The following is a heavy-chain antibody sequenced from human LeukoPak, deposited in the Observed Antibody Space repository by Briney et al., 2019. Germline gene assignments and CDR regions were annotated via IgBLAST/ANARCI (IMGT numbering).Heavy chain of an antibody. CDR1: GFIVSSNY. Sequence: QTGGSLRLSCAASGFIVSSNYMSWVRQAPGKGLEWVSIIYSGGSTYYADSVKGRFTISRDISKNTLYLQMNSLRAEDTAVYYCASAYVEMATAYGPYYFDYWGQGTLVTVSS. CDR3: ASAYVEMATAYGPYYFDY. D-gene: IGHD5-24*01. J-gene: IGHJ4*02. CDR2: IYSGGST. V-gene: IGHV3-53*01.